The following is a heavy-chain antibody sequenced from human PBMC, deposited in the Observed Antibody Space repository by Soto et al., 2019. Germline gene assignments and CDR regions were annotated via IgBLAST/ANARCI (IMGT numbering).Heavy chain of an antibody. CDR3: ARDLARYCTNGVCYYFDY. D-gene: IGHD2-8*01. V-gene: IGHV3-30-3*01. Sequence: PGGSMRLACAASGFTFSSYAIHWVRQAPGKGLEWVAVISYDGSNKYYADSVKGRLTISRDNSKNTLYLQMNSLRAEDTAVYYCARDLARYCTNGVCYYFDYWGQGTLVTVSS. CDR1: GFTFSSYA. CDR2: ISYDGSNK. J-gene: IGHJ4*02.